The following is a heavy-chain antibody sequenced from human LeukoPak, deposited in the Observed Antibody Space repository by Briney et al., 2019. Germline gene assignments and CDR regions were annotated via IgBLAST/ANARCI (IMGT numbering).Heavy chain of an antibody. V-gene: IGHV1-18*01. CDR2: ISAYNGNT. CDR3: ARVTMVRGVIPGWFAP. Sequence: ASVKVSCKASGYTFTSYGISCVRQAPGQGLERMGWISAYNGNTNYAQKLQGRVTMTTDTFTSTAYMELRSLRSDDTAVYYCARVTMVRGVIPGWFAPWGQGTLVTVSS. D-gene: IGHD3-10*01. CDR1: GYTFTSYG. J-gene: IGHJ5*02.